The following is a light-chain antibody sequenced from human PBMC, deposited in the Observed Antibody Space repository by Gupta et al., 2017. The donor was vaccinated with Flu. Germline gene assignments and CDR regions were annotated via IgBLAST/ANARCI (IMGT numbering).Light chain of an antibody. Sequence: QSVLTQPPSVSGAPGQRVTISCTGSSSNIGAGYDVHWYQQLPGRAPKVLIYGSSNRPSGVPDRFFGSKSGISASLAITGLQAEDEADYYCQSYDTSRSGWVFGGGTKVTDL. J-gene: IGLJ3*02. CDR3: QSYDTSRSGWV. CDR2: GSS. CDR1: SSNIGAGYD. V-gene: IGLV1-40*01.